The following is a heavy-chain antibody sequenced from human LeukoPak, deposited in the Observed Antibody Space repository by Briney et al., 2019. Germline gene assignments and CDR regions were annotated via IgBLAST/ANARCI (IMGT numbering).Heavy chain of an antibody. V-gene: IGHV4-61*01. D-gene: IGHD1-26*01. CDR1: GGSVSSGSYY. J-gene: IGHJ4*02. CDR2: IYYSGST. CDR3: ARVEEVGATLRET. Sequence: SETLSLTCTVSGGSVSSGSYYWSWIRQPPGKGLEWIGYIYYSGSTNYNPSLKSRVTISVDTSKNRFSLKLSSVTAADTAVYYCARVEEVGATLRETWGQGTLVTVSS.